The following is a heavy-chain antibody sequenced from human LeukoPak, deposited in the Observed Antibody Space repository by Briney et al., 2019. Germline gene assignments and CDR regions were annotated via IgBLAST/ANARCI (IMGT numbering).Heavy chain of an antibody. J-gene: IGHJ4*02. V-gene: IGHV3-21*01. CDR3: ARDKAAAGPLDY. CDR2: ISSSSSYI. D-gene: IGHD6-13*01. Sequence: PGGSLRLSCAASGFTFSSYSMNWVRQAPGKGLEWVSSISSSSSYIYYADSVKGRFTISRDNAKNSLYLQMNSLRAEDTAVYYCARDKAAAGPLDYWGQGTLVTVSS. CDR1: GFTFSSYS.